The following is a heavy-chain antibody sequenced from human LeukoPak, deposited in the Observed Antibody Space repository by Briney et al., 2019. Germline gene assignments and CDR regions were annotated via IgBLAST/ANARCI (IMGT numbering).Heavy chain of an antibody. V-gene: IGHV3-9*01. Sequence: GRSLRLSCAASGFRFADATMHWVRQVPGKGLEWVSGINWNSGTMGYADSVKGRFTVSRDNAKNSLYLQMNSLKTEDTALYYCAKDPYMDVWGKGTTVTVSS. CDR3: AKDPYMDV. CDR2: INWNSGTM. CDR1: GFRFADAT. J-gene: IGHJ6*03.